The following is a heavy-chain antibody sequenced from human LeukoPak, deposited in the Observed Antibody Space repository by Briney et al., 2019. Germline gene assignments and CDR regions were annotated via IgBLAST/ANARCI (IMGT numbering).Heavy chain of an antibody. V-gene: IGHV1-2*02. D-gene: IGHD2-2*01. CDR1: GYTFTDYY. CDR2: INPNSGDT. J-gene: IGHJ4*02. CDR3: ARANFLYCSSTTSLFDY. Sequence: GASVKVSCKASGYTFTDYYMHWVRQAPGQGFEWMGWINPNSGDTNYAQKFQGRVTMTRDTSISTAHMELSRLRSDDTAVYYCARANFLYCSSTTSLFDYWGQGTLVIVSS.